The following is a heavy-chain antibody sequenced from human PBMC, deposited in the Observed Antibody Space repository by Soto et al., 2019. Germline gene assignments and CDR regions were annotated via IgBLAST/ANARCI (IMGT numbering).Heavy chain of an antibody. J-gene: IGHJ5*02. D-gene: IGHD5-12*01. CDR3: AILVAMKYRNWFDP. CDR2: IRGSGGST. V-gene: IGHV3-23*01. Sequence: EVQLLESGGGLVHPGGSLRLSCAASGFTVSSYAMSWVRQAPGKGLEGVSAIRGSGGSTYYADSVKGRFTISRDNSNNTLYLQMNSLRAADTAVYYCAILVAMKYRNWFDPWGQGTLVTVSS. CDR1: GFTVSSYA.